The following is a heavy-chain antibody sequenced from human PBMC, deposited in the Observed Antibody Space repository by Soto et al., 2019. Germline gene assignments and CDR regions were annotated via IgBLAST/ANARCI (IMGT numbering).Heavy chain of an antibody. V-gene: IGHV3-43D*04. D-gene: IGHD6-13*01. CDR2: IARDGTTT. CDR1: GFTFDDYA. J-gene: IGHJ4*02. CDR3: AKDGGYSDGWFGYSDY. Sequence: EVQLVGSGGVVVQFGGSLRLSCAASGFTFDDYAMHWVRQGPGKGLEWVSLIARDGTTTYYADSVKGRFTISRDNSKNSLYLQMNSLRPDDTAFYYCAKDGGYSDGWFGYSDYWGQGTLVTVSS.